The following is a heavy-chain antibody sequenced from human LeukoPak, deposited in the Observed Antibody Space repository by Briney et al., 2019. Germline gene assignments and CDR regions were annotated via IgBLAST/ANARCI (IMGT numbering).Heavy chain of an antibody. CDR1: GGSISSYY. D-gene: IGHD3-22*01. Sequence: PSETLSLTCTVSGGSISSYYWSWIRQPPGKGLEWIGYIYYSGSTNYNPSLKSRVTISVDTSKNQFSLKLSSVTAADTAVYYCARVGNYDSSGYYFLVAFDTWGQGTMVTVSS. CDR3: ARVGNYDSSGYYFLVAFDT. V-gene: IGHV4-59*01. J-gene: IGHJ3*02. CDR2: IYYSGST.